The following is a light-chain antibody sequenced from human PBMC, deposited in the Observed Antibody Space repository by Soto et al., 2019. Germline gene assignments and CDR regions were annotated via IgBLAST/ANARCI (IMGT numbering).Light chain of an antibody. CDR3: SSYTTSSTHWV. V-gene: IGLV2-14*01. CDR1: SSDVGGYNY. J-gene: IGLJ3*02. Sequence: QSALTQPASVSGSPGQSITISCTGTSSDVGGYNYVSWYQQHPGKPPKLMIYEVSNRPSGVSNRFSGSKSGNTASLTISGLQAEDEADYYCSSYTTSSTHWVFGGGIKLTVL. CDR2: EVS.